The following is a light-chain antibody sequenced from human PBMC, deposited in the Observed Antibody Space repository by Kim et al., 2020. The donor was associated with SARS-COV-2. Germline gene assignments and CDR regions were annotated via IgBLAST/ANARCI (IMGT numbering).Light chain of an antibody. CDR1: QGISKD. Sequence: DIQMTQSPSSLSASVGDRVTITCRASQGISKDLAWYQQKPGHAPKLLIFAASALQSGVPTRFSGSGSGTDFTLTISSLQPEDVATYYCQKYNGATWTFGQGTKVDIK. CDR3: QKYNGATWT. V-gene: IGKV1-27*01. J-gene: IGKJ1*01. CDR2: AAS.